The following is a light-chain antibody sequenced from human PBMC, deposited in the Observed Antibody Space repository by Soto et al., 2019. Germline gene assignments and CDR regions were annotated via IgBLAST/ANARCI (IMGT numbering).Light chain of an antibody. Sequence: QSALTQPRSVSGSPGQSITISCTGSSRDVRGYNFVSWYQQHPGEAPKLILYDVTTRPSGVPDRISGSKSGSTAYLTISGLQAEDEADYYCCSYAGSFSWVFGGGTQLPVL. J-gene: IGLJ2*01. V-gene: IGLV2-11*01. CDR1: SRDVRGYNF. CDR3: CSYAGSFSWV. CDR2: DVT.